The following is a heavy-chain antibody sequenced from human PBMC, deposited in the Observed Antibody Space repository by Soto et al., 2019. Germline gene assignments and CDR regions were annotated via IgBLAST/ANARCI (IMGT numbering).Heavy chain of an antibody. CDR2: IYSGGST. J-gene: IGHJ6*03. D-gene: IGHD3-10*01. Sequence: PGGSLRLSCAASGFTVSSNYMSWVRQAPGKGLEWVSVIYSGGSTYYADSVKGRFTISRHNSKNTLYLQMNSLRAEDTAVYYCARVYGSGSYPSYYYYYMDVWGKGTTVTVSS. V-gene: IGHV3-53*04. CDR3: ARVYGSGSYPSYYYYYMDV. CDR1: GFTVSSNY.